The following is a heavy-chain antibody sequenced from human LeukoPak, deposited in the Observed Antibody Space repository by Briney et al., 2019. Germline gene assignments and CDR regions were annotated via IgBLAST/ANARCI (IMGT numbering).Heavy chain of an antibody. CDR2: IYYSGST. V-gene: IGHV4-59*08. D-gene: IGHD4-11*01. Sequence: SETLSLTCTVSGGSISSYYWSWIRQPPGRGLEWIGYIYYSGSTNYNPSLKSRVTISVDTSKNQFSLKLSSVTAADTAVYYCARSTTGRGFDPWGQGTLVTVSS. CDR1: GGSISSYY. J-gene: IGHJ5*02. CDR3: ARSTTGRGFDP.